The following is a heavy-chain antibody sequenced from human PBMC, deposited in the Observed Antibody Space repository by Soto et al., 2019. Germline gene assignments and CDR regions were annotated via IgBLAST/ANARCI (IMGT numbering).Heavy chain of an antibody. V-gene: IGHV4-4*02. CDR1: GASITSGHW. CDR2: ISDRGSA. Sequence: QVQLQESGPRLVRPSGALSLTCSVSGASITSGHWWTWVRQSPGKGLEWIGEISDRGSAYSNPSLKSRVSLSVDKSQNQFSLRLTSVTAADTAIYYCTRSTHAMNGGSHYMALDDDLVTGMAVWGPGTTVTVSS. D-gene: IGHD3-16*01. CDR3: TRSTHAMNGGSHYMALDDDLVTGMAV. J-gene: IGHJ6*02.